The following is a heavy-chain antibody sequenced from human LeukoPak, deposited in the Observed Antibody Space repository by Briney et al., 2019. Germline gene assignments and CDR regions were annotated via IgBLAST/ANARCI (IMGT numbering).Heavy chain of an antibody. V-gene: IGHV3-23*01. Sequence: GGSLRLSCAASGFSFNTYAMSWVRQAPGKGLGWVSAISNTGGSTYYADSVKGRFTISRDKSKNTLSLQMNSLRAEDTAVYYCAQQVGYCSSGSCYFTYWGQGTLVTVSS. J-gene: IGHJ1*01. CDR1: GFSFNTYA. CDR3: AQQVGYCSSGSCYFTY. CDR2: ISNTGGST. D-gene: IGHD2-15*01.